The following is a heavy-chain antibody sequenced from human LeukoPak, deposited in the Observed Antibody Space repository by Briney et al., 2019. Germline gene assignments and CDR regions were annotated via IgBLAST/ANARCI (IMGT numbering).Heavy chain of an antibody. D-gene: IGHD2-2*01. CDR1: GFTFSSYG. V-gene: IGHV3-33*01. J-gene: IGHJ6*02. CDR2: IWYDGSNK. Sequence: PGGSLRLSCAASGFTFSSYGMHWVRQAPGKGLEWVAVIWYDGSNKYYADSVKGRFTISRDNSKNTLYLQMNSLRAEDTAVYYCARGLSTSAGPNGMDVWGQGTTVTVSS. CDR3: ARGLSTSAGPNGMDV.